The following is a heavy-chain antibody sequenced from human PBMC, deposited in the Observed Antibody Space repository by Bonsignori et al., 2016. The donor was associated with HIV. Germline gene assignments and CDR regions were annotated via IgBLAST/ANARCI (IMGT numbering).Heavy chain of an antibody. D-gene: IGHD3-10*01. Sequence: RQAPGKGLEWIGEINHSGSTNYNPSLKSRVTISVDTSKNQFSLKLSSVTAADTAVYYCARGLPMVRGVINYFDYWGQGTLVTVSS. CDR3: ARGLPMVRGVINYFDY. V-gene: IGHV4-34*01. J-gene: IGHJ4*02. CDR2: INHSGST.